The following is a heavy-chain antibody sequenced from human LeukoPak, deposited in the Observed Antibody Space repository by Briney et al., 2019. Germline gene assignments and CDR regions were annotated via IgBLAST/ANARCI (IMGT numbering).Heavy chain of an antibody. Sequence: PGGSLRLSCAAPGFTFSSCSMNWVRQAPGKGLEWISYISSSGSTIYYADSVKGRFTISRDNAKNSLYLQMNSLRDEDTAVYYCARDERGTYYRVYWGQGTLVTVSS. J-gene: IGHJ4*02. CDR2: ISSSGSTI. CDR3: ARDERGTYYRVY. CDR1: GFTFSSCS. V-gene: IGHV3-48*02. D-gene: IGHD3-10*01.